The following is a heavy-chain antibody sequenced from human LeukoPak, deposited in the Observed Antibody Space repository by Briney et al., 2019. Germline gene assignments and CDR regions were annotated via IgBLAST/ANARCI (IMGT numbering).Heavy chain of an antibody. CDR1: GGSFSGYY. D-gene: IGHD3-9*01. V-gene: IGHV4-34*01. Sequence: SETLSLTCAVYGGSFSGYYWSWIRQPPGKGLEWIGEINHSGSTNYNPSLKSRVTISVDTSKNQFSLKLSSVTAADTAVYYCARSKDILTGYCFDYWGQGTLVTVSS. CDR2: INHSGST. CDR3: ARSKDILTGYCFDY. J-gene: IGHJ4*02.